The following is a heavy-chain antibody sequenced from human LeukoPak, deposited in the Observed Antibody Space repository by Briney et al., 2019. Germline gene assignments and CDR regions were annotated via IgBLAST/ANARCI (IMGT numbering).Heavy chain of an antibody. V-gene: IGHV4-4*02. CDR1: GGSISSSNW. J-gene: IGHJ6*03. D-gene: IGHD3-16*01. Sequence: SETLSLTCAVSGGSISSSNWWSWVRQPPGKGLEWIGEIYHSGSTNYNPSLKSRVTISVDKSKNQFSLKLSSVTAADTAVYYCARASGNRLSHYYYYMDVWGKGTTVTVSS. CDR2: IYHSGST. CDR3: ARASGNRLSHYYYYMDV.